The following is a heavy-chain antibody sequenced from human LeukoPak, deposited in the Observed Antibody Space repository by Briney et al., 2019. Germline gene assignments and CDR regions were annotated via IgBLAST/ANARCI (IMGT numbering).Heavy chain of an antibody. CDR3: AKAPYGSGIYNFDY. Sequence: GGSLRLSCAASGFTFSRSGMHWVRQAPGKGLEWVAVISHDGNNKDYADTVKGRFTISRDNSKNTLLLQMNSLRAEDTAVYYCAKAPYGSGIYNFDYWGQGTLVTVSS. CDR1: GFTFSRSG. CDR2: ISHDGNNK. J-gene: IGHJ4*02. V-gene: IGHV3-30*18. D-gene: IGHD3-10*01.